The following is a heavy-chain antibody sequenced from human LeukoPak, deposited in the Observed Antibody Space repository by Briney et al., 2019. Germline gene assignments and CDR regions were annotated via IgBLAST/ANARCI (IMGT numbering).Heavy chain of an antibody. D-gene: IGHD1-26*01. Sequence: GGSLRLSCAASGFNFRTYSMRWIRQAPGKGLEWISYISGSSSTLYYADSVKGRFTISRDNANNSLFLQMNGLRAEDSAIYCCARGELIGTVFDFWGQGALVTVSS. CDR3: ARGELIGTVFDF. CDR1: GFNFRTYS. V-gene: IGHV3-48*04. CDR2: ISGSSSTL. J-gene: IGHJ4*02.